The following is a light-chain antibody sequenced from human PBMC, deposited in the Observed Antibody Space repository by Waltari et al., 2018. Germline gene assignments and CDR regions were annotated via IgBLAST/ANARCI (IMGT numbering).Light chain of an antibody. J-gene: IGLJ1*01. CDR1: SSNIGAGYD. V-gene: IGLV1-40*01. CDR2: GNS. CDR3: QSYDSSLSGYV. Sequence: QSVLTQPPSVSGAPGQRVTISCTGSSSNIGAGYDVPWYQQLPGTAPKLLIHGNSNRPSGVPDRFSGSKSGTSASLAITGLQAEDEADYHCQSYDSSLSGYVFGTGTKVTVL.